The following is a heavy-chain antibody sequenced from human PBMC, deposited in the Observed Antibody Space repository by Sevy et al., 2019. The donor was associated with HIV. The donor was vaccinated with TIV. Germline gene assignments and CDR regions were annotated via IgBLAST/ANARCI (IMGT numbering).Heavy chain of an antibody. CDR1: GVSISNYY. V-gene: IGHV4-59*01. CDR2: SGST. CDR3: ARGGPNQHQLDYFDY. J-gene: IGHJ4*02. Sequence: SETLSLTCTVSGVSISNYYWDWIRQPPGKGLECVGFSGSTNYNPSLKSRVTTSVDTSKNHFSLKLSSVTVADTAIYYCARGGPNQHQLDYFDYWGQRTLVTVSS. D-gene: IGHD6-13*01.